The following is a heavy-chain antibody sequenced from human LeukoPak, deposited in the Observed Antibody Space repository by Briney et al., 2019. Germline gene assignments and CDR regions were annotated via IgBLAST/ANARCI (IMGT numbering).Heavy chain of an antibody. CDR3: ARSDWFDP. Sequence: PGGSLRLSCAASGFTLSGSWMHWVRQAPGKGLGWASGIKGDGSSTTYADSVKGRFTISRDNAKNTLYLQMNSLRAEDTAVYFCARSDWFDPWGQGTLVTVSS. J-gene: IGHJ5*02. CDR2: IKGDGSST. V-gene: IGHV3-74*03. CDR1: GFTLSGSW.